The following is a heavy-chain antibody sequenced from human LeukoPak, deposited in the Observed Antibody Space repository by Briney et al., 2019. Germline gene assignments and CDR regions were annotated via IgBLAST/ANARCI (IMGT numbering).Heavy chain of an antibody. CDR3: AKDLATSYYYYYMDV. D-gene: IGHD1-1*01. CDR1: RFTFDDYA. Sequence: GRSLRLPCAASRFTFDDYAMHWVRHAPGKGLEWVSGISWNSGSIGYADSVKGRFTISRDNAKNSLYLQMNSLRAEDTALYYCAKDLATSYYYYYMDVWGKGTTVTVSS. J-gene: IGHJ6*03. V-gene: IGHV3-9*01. CDR2: ISWNSGSI.